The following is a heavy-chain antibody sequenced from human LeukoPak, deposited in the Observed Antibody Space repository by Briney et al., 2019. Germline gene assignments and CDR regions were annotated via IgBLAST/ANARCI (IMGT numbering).Heavy chain of an antibody. V-gene: IGHV4-59*10. J-gene: IGHJ5*02. CDR2: IYNGGII. CDR1: GNSISRYY. CDR3: ARYSWTTGEVKFDP. D-gene: IGHD4-17*01. Sequence: SETLSFTSTASGNSISRYYCSWIRQPAGRGLEWIGRIYNGGIITYNPSLKSRVAMSIDTSNKQFCLRLRFVTAADTAVYYCARYSWTTGEVKFDPWGQGTLVTVSS.